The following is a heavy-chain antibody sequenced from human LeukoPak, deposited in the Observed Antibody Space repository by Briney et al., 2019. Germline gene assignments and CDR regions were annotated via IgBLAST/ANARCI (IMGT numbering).Heavy chain of an antibody. J-gene: IGHJ6*03. V-gene: IGHV1-18*01. D-gene: IGHD2-2*02. CDR2: ISAYNGHA. CDR1: GYTFTNYG. Sequence: PWASVKVSCKASGYTFTNYGVTWVRQAPGQGLEWMGWISAYNGHAIYAQKLRGRVTMTTDTSTSTAYMELSSLRSEDTAVYYCTRGFYSCSSTSCYRDYYYYMDVWGKGTTVTVSS. CDR3: TRGFYSCSSTSCYRDYYYYMDV.